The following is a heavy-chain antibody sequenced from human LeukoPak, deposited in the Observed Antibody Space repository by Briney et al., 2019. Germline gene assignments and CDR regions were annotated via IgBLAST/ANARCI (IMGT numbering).Heavy chain of an antibody. CDR1: GVSISSYY. D-gene: IGHD3-10*01. Sequence: SETLSLTCTVSGVSISSYYWSWIQQPPGKGLEWIGYIYYSGSTNYNPSLKSRVTISVDTSKNQFSLKLSSVTAADTAVYYCARDEMVRGVIDYWGQGTLVTVSS. CDR3: ARDEMVRGVIDY. J-gene: IGHJ4*02. CDR2: IYYSGST. V-gene: IGHV4-59*01.